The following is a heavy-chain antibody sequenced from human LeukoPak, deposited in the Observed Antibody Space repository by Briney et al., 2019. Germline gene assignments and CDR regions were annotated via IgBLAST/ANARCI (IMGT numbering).Heavy chain of an antibody. J-gene: IGHJ5*01. Sequence: GGSLRLSCAASGFAFSVYAMSWLRQPPGRGLEWVSTINANSGTTSYAASVRGRFTISRDNSKNALYLQLNTLRADDTAAYYCAKPISGGLAVTADWFHPWGQGTLVVVSS. CDR1: GFAFSVYA. V-gene: IGHV3-23*01. D-gene: IGHD2-21*02. CDR3: AKPISGGLAVTADWFHP. CDR2: INANSGTT.